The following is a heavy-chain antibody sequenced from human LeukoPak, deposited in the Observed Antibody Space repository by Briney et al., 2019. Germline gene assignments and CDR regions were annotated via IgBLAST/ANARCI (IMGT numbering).Heavy chain of an antibody. V-gene: IGHV4-38-2*02. CDR2: IYHSGST. CDR1: GYSISSGYY. D-gene: IGHD6-19*01. Sequence: SETLSLTCAVSGYSISSGYYWGWIRQPPGKGLEWIGSIYHSGSTYYNPSLKSRVTISVDTSKNQFSLKLSSVAAADTAVYYCARDCSSGWYIALFDSWGQGTLVTVSS. J-gene: IGHJ4*02. CDR3: ARDCSSGWYIALFDS.